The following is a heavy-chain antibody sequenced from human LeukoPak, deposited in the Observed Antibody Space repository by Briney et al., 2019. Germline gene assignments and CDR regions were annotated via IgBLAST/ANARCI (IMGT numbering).Heavy chain of an antibody. CDR3: ARERVDYGSGSYYNNWFDP. V-gene: IGHV3-66*01. Sequence: GGSLRLSCAASGFTVSTNYMSWVRQAPGKGLEWVSVIYSGGSTYYADSVKGRFTISRDNSNNTLYLQMNSLRAEDTAVYYCARERVDYGSGSYYNNWFDPWGQGTLVTVSS. CDR1: GFTVSTNY. D-gene: IGHD3-10*01. J-gene: IGHJ5*02. CDR2: IYSGGST.